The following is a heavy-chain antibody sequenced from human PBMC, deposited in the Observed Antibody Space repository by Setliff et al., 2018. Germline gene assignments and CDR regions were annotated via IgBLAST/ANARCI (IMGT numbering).Heavy chain of an antibody. CDR1: GGSISSGSYY. V-gene: IGHV4-61*02. Sequence: SETLSLTCTVSGGSISSGSYYWSWIRQPAGKGLEWIGRIYTSGNTYYNPSLKSRVTISLDTSKNQFSLKLNSVTAADTAVYSCARDPGHRSGTWSLDYWGQGTLVTVSS. CDR2: IYTSGNT. CDR3: ARDPGHRSGTWSLDY. J-gene: IGHJ4*02.